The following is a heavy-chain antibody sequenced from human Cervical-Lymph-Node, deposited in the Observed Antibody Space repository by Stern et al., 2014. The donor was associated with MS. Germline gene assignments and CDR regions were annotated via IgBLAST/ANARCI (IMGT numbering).Heavy chain of an antibody. CDR1: GGSISSYY. Sequence: VQLVQSGPGLVKPSETLSLTCTVSGGSISSYYWSWIRQPPGKGLEWIGYIYYSGSTNYNPSLNSRVTISVDTSKNQFSLKLSSVTAADTAVYYCARYYYYYGMDVWGQGTTVTVSS. J-gene: IGHJ6*02. V-gene: IGHV4-59*01. CDR3: ARYYYYYGMDV. CDR2: IYYSGST.